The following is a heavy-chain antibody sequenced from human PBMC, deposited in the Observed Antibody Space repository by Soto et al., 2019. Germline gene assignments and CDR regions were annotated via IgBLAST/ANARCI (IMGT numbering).Heavy chain of an antibody. J-gene: IGHJ5*02. CDR1: GGSISSYY. D-gene: IGHD5-18*01. V-gene: IGHV4-59*01. CDR2: IYYSGST. Sequence: QVQLQESGPGLVKPSETLSLTCTVSGGSISSYYWSWIRQPPGKGLEWIGNIYYSGSTNYNPSLKSRVTISVDTSKNQFSLKLSSVTAADTAVYYCARALGYSYGNWFDPWGQGTLVTVSS. CDR3: ARALGYSYGNWFDP.